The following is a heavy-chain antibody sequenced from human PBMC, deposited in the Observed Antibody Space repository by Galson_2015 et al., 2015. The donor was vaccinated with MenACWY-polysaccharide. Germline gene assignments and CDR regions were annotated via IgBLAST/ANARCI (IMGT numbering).Heavy chain of an antibody. CDR1: GFTFSPYW. CDR2: INPDGGEK. Sequence: SLRLSCAASGFTFSPYWMSWVRQAPGKGLEWVANINPDGGEKYYVDSLKGRFTISRDNAKNSLYLQMNSLRAEDTAVYYCARFGYSSGIDYWGQGTLVTVSS. CDR3: ARFGYSSGIDY. V-gene: IGHV3-7*01. D-gene: IGHD5-18*01. J-gene: IGHJ4*02.